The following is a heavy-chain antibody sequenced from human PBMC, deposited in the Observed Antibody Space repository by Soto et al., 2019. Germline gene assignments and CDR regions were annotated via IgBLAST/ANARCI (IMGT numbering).Heavy chain of an antibody. V-gene: IGHV3-30-3*01. CDR1: GFTFSSYA. Sequence: GGSLRLSCAASGFTFSSYAMHWVSQAPGKGLEWVAVISYDGSNKYYADSVKGRFTISRDNSKNTLYLQMNSLRAEDTAVYYCARFGMEELYDYWGQGTLVTVSS. D-gene: IGHD3-16*01. CDR3: ARFGMEELYDY. J-gene: IGHJ4*02. CDR2: ISYDGSNK.